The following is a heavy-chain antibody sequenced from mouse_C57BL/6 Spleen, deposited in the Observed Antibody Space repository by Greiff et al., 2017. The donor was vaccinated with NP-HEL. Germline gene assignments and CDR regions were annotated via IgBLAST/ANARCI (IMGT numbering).Heavy chain of an antibody. V-gene: IGHV1-53*01. D-gene: IGHD4-1*02. CDR3: AREGATFYWYFDV. CDR1: GYTFTSYW. Sequence: VQLQQSGTELVKPGASVKLSCKASGYTFTSYWMHWVKQRPGQGLEWIGNINPSNGGTNYNEKFKSKATLTVDKSSSTAYMQLSSLTSEDSAVYYCAREGATFYWYFDVWGTGTTVTVSS. J-gene: IGHJ1*03. CDR2: INPSNGGT.